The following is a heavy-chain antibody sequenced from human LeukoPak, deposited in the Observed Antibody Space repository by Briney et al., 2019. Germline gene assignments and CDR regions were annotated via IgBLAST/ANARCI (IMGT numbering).Heavy chain of an antibody. Sequence: ASVKVSCKASGYXFTDYYMHWVRQAPGQGREWMGGINPKSGGRSYAQRFQGRVTMTRDTSISTAYMELSRLRSDDTAVYYCATGERLVPAAMWFDYWGQGTLVTVSS. CDR2: INPKSGGR. CDR1: GYXFTDYY. CDR3: ATGERLVPAAMWFDY. V-gene: IGHV1-2*02. J-gene: IGHJ4*02. D-gene: IGHD2-2*01.